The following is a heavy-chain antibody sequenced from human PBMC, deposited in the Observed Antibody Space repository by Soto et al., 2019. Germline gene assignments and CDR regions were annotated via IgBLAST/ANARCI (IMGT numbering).Heavy chain of an antibody. CDR1: GFTFSSYA. V-gene: IGHV3-23*01. CDR3: AKAGDYYDSSGSLGSNNAFDY. D-gene: IGHD3-22*01. CDR2: ISGSGGST. Sequence: GGSLRLSCAASGFTFSSYAMSWVRQAPGKGLEWVSAISGSGGSTYYADSVRGRFTISRDNSKNTLYLQMNSLRAEDTAVYYCAKAGDYYDSSGSLGSNNAFDYWGQGTLVTVSS. J-gene: IGHJ4*02.